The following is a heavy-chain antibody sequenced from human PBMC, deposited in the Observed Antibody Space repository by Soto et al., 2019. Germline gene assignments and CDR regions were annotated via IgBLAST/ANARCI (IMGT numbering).Heavy chain of an antibody. V-gene: IGHV3-23*01. CDR2: ISGSGGST. J-gene: IGHJ6*02. CDR1: GFTFSSYA. D-gene: IGHD3-22*01. Sequence: GGSLRLSCAASGFTFSSYAMSWVRQAPGKGLEWVSAISGSGGSTYYADSVKGRFTISRDNSKNTLYLQMNSLRAEDTAVYYCARDRGFGYDSSGYYYGSDGMEVWGQGTTVTVSS. CDR3: ARDRGFGYDSSGYYYGSDGMEV.